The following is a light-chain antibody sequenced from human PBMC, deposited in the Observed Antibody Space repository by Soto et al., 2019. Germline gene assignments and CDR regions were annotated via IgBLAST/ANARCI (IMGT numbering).Light chain of an antibody. V-gene: IGKV3-20*01. CDR3: EQYSTSVTWT. CDR2: GAS. J-gene: IGKJ1*01. CDR1: QSVASRY. Sequence: EIVLTQSPGTLSLSPGERATLSCRASQSVASRYLAWYQHKPGQAPRLLIYGASNRATGIPDRFSGSGSGTDFTLTISRLEPEDFAVYYCEQYSTSVTWTFGHGTKVEIK.